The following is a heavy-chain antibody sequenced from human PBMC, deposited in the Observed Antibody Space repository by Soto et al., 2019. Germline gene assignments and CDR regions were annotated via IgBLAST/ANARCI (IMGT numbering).Heavy chain of an antibody. V-gene: IGHV5-51*01. J-gene: IGHJ4*02. D-gene: IGHD2-15*01. CDR2: IYPDDSDT. Sequence: GESLKISCEGSGYTFSSYSIGWVRQMPGKGLEWMGIIYPDDSDTRYSPSFRGQVTISVDKSISRAYLQWSSLKASDSAMYFCARIGSSYNTFDYWGRGTLVTV. CDR1: GYTFSSYS. CDR3: ARIGSSYNTFDY.